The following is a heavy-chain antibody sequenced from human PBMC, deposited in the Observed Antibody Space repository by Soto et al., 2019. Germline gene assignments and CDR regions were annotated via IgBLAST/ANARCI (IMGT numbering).Heavy chain of an antibody. CDR2: IYYSGST. J-gene: IGHJ5*02. Sequence: QVQLQESGPGLVKPSETLSLTCTVSGGSVSSGSYYWSWIRQPPGKGLEWIGYIYYSGSTNYNPSLKSRVTISVDTSKNQFSLKLSSVTAADTAVYYCARESVLPARRPFDPWGQGTLVTVSS. D-gene: IGHD3-10*01. CDR1: GGSVSSGSYY. CDR3: ARESVLPARRPFDP. V-gene: IGHV4-61*01.